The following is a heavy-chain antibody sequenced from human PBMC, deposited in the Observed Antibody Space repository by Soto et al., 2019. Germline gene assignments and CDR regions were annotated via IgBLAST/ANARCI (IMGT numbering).Heavy chain of an antibody. CDR2: ISYDGSNT. CDR3: AKVVRAAMSRSPFDY. V-gene: IGHV3-30*18. Sequence: QVQLVESGGGVVQPGRSLRLSCAASGFTFSSYGMHWVRQAPGKGLEWVAGISYDGSNTYYADSVKGRFTISRDNSKNTLYLQMKSLRAEDTAVYYCAKVVRAAMSRSPFDYWGQGTLVTVSS. J-gene: IGHJ4*02. CDR1: GFTFSSYG. D-gene: IGHD2-2*01.